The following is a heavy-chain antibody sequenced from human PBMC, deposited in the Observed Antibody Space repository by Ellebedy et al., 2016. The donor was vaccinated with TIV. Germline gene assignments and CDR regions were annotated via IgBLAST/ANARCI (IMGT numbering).Heavy chain of an antibody. J-gene: IGHJ4*01. CDR3: ESGYSSGWLDY. CDR2: IYTSGST. CDR1: GGSISSYY. D-gene: IGHD6-19*01. V-gene: IGHV4-4*07. Sequence: MPSETLSLTCTVSGGSISSYYWSWIRQPAGKGLEWLGRIYTSGSTNYNPSLKSRVTMSVDTSKNQFSLKLSSVTAADTAVYYCESGYSSGWLDYWGHGTLVTVSS.